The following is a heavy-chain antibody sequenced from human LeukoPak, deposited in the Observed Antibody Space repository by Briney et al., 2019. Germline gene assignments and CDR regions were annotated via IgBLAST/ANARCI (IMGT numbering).Heavy chain of an antibody. Sequence: SETLSLTCTVSGGSISSYYWSWIRQPPGKGLEWIGYIYYSGSTNYNPSLKSRVTISVDTSKNQFSLKLSSVTAADTAVYYCARESRVGYCSGGRCHKYYYYMDVWGKGTTVTISS. J-gene: IGHJ6*03. D-gene: IGHD2-15*01. V-gene: IGHV4-59*01. CDR2: IYYSGST. CDR1: GGSISSYY. CDR3: ARESRVGYCSGGRCHKYYYYMDV.